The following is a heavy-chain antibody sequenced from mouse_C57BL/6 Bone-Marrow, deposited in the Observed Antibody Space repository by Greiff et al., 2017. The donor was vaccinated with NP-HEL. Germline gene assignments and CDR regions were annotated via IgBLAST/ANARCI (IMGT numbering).Heavy chain of an antibody. CDR1: GFTFRSYA. J-gene: IGHJ3*01. CDR2: ISDGGSYT. D-gene: IGHD4-1*01. CDR3: AYPTGAFAY. V-gene: IGHV5-4*01. Sequence: EVQRVESGGGLVKPGGSLKLSCAASGFTFRSYAMSWVRQTPEKRLEWVATISDGGSYTYYPDNVKGRFTISRDNAKNNLYLQMSHLKSEDTAMYYCAYPTGAFAYWGQGTLVTVSA.